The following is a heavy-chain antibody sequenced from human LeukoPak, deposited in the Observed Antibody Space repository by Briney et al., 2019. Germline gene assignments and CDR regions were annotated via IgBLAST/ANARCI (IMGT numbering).Heavy chain of an antibody. CDR3: ARAYGSGSYWFDY. CDR1: GFTFSDYY. CDR2: ISSSGSTI. J-gene: IGHJ4*02. D-gene: IGHD3-10*01. V-gene: IGHV3-11*04. Sequence: GGSLRLSCAASGFTFSDYYMSWIRQAPGKGLEWVSYISSSGSTIYYADSVKGRFTISRDNAKNSLYLQMNRLRDEDTAIYYCARAYGSGSYWFDYWGQGTLVTVPS.